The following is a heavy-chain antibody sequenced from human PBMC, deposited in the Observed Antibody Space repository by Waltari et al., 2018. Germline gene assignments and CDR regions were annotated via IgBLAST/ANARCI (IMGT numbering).Heavy chain of an antibody. V-gene: IGHV3-7*04. Sequence: EVQLVESGGGLLPPGRSLSLSCAASGFTFGNYWMGWARQAPGKGQERVANISQDGSKKNSMDSGKVRFTISRDNADNSLYLHLNSLRAEDTAFYYCARGVSRTRQVDPGGEGSLVTVPP. J-gene: IGHJ5*02. CDR1: GFTFGNYW. CDR3: ARGVSRTRQVDP. CDR2: ISQDGSKK. D-gene: IGHD1-7*01.